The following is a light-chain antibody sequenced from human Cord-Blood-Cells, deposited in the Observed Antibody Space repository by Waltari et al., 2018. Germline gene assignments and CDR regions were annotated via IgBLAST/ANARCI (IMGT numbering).Light chain of an antibody. Sequence: QSPSSLSASVGDRVTITCRASQSISSYLNWYQQKPGKAPKLLIYAASSLQSGVPSRFSGSGSGTDFTLTISSLQPEDFATYYCQQSYSTPPITFGQGTRLEIK. V-gene: IGKV1-39*01. CDR1: QSISSY. CDR2: AAS. CDR3: QQSYSTPPIT. J-gene: IGKJ5*01.